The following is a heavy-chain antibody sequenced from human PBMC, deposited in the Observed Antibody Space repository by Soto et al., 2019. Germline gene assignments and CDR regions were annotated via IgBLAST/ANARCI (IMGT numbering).Heavy chain of an antibody. D-gene: IGHD6-13*01. CDR1: GGSISSGGYY. Sequence: PSETLSLTCTVSGGSISSGGYYWSWIRQPPGKGLEWIGSISYSGSPYYKPSLKSRLTMSVDTSKNQFSLKLSSVTAADTAVYYCARQGRAAAGGSFFYGLEVWGQGTTVTVSS. J-gene: IGHJ6*02. CDR3: ARQGRAAAGGSFFYGLEV. V-gene: IGHV4-39*01. CDR2: ISYSGSP.